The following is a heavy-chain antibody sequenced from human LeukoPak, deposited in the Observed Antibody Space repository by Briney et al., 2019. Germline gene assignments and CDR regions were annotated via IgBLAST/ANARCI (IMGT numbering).Heavy chain of an antibody. V-gene: IGHV4-30-2*01. CDR2: IYHSGST. CDR1: SGSISNGSFS. Sequence: PSETLSLTCAVSSGSISNGSFSWNWLRQPPGKGLEWIGYIYHSGSTYYNPSLKSRVTISVDRSKNQFSLKLTSVTAADTAVYYCARDGDDGMDVWGQGTTVTVSS. J-gene: IGHJ6*02. D-gene: IGHD7-27*01. CDR3: ARDGDDGMDV.